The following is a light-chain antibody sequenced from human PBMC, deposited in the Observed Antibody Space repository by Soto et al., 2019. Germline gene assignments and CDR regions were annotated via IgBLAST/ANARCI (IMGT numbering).Light chain of an antibody. V-gene: IGLV2-14*01. Sequence: QSVLPQPPSLSGAPGQGVTISCTGSSSNIGADFYVPWYQQHPGKVPKLIIYSISNRPSGVSNRFSGSKSGTTASLTISGLQAEDEADYYCSSYTSGDSFYFGTGTKVTVL. CDR3: SSYTSGDSFY. CDR1: SSNIGADFY. J-gene: IGLJ1*01. CDR2: SIS.